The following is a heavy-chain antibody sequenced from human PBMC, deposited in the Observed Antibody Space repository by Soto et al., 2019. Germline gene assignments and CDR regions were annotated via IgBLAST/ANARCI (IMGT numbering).Heavy chain of an antibody. CDR1: GFTVSCNY. CDR3: ASIDYGDSKYYVDY. J-gene: IGHJ4*02. V-gene: IGHV3-53*01. Sequence: GGSLRPSCPASGFTVSCNYMSWVRQVPGKVLEWVSVIYSGGSTYYADSVKGRFTISRDNSKNTLYLQMNSLRAEDTAVYYCASIDYGDSKYYVDYWGQGTLVTVSS. D-gene: IGHD4-17*01. CDR2: IYSGGST.